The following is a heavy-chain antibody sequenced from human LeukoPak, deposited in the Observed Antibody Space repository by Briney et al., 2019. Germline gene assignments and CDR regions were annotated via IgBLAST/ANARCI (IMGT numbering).Heavy chain of an antibody. Sequence: GASVKVSCKASGYTFTSYAMHWVRQAPGQRLEWMGWINAGNGNTKYSQKFQGRVTITRDTSASTAYMELSSLRSEDTAVYYCARSLYRGGYSYGYASSHWGQGTLVTVSS. J-gene: IGHJ4*02. V-gene: IGHV1-3*01. D-gene: IGHD5-18*01. CDR1: GYTFTSYA. CDR2: INAGNGNT. CDR3: ARSLYRGGYSYGYASSH.